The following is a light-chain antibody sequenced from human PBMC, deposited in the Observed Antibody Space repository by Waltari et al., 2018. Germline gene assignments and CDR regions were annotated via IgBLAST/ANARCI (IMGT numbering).Light chain of an antibody. CDR2: DVS. Sequence: QSALTQPASVSGSPGQSITISCTGTSSDVGTYNYVSWYQQHPGKAPKLLIYDVSYRPSWFSYRFSGSKSGNTASLTISGLQAEDEADYYCSSYITTNTLELFGGGTSLTVL. CDR1: SSDVGTYNY. V-gene: IGLV2-14*03. J-gene: IGLJ3*02. CDR3: SSYITTNTLEL.